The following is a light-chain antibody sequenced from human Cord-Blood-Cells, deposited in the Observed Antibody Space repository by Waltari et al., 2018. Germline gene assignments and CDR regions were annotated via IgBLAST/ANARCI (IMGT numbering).Light chain of an antibody. CDR2: DGS. CDR1: SSDVGGYNY. Sequence: QSALTQPRSVSGSPGKSVTLSCTVTSSDVGGYNYVSWYQQHPGKAPKLMIYDGSKRPSGVPARFSGSKSGNTASLTISGLQAEDEADYYCCSYAGSYTWLFGGGTKLTVL. V-gene: IGLV2-11*01. J-gene: IGLJ3*02. CDR3: CSYAGSYTWL.